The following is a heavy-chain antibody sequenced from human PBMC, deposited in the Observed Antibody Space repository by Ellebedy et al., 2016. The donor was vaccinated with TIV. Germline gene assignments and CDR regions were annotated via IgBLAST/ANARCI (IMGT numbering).Heavy chain of an antibody. CDR2: IKSKTDGGTT. D-gene: IGHD6-19*01. Sequence: GGSLRLXXAASGFTFSNAWMSWVRQAPGKGLEWVGRIKSKTDGGTTDYAAPVKGRFTISRDDSKNTLYLQMNSLKTEDTAVYYCTTDLRYSSGWRIDAFDIWGQGTMVTVSS. V-gene: IGHV3-15*01. CDR1: GFTFSNAW. CDR3: TTDLRYSSGWRIDAFDI. J-gene: IGHJ3*02.